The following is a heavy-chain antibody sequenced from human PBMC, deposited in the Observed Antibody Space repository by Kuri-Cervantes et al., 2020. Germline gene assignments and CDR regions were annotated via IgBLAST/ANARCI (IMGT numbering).Heavy chain of an antibody. V-gene: IGHV3-74*01. CDR3: AKSGSVVPAAPIDY. D-gene: IGHD2-2*01. J-gene: IGHJ4*02. CDR1: GFTFSSYW. CDR2: INTDGSDT. Sequence: GASLKISCAASGFTFSSYWMHWVRQAPGKGLLWVSRINTDGSDTSYGDSVKGRFTISRDNAKNTMFLQMNSLRAEDTALYYCAKSGSVVPAAPIDYWGQGTLVTVSS.